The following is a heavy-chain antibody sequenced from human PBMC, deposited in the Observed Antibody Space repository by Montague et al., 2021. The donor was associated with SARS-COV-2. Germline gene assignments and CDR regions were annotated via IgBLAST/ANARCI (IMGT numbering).Heavy chain of an antibody. CDR2: ISSSGTSI. D-gene: IGHD4-11*01. J-gene: IGHJ6*02. Sequence: PLRLSCAISGFTFSSYEMNWVRQAPGKGLEWLSKISSSGTSIYYADSVKGRFTISRDNAKNSLYLQMNSLRAEDTAVYYCARELLQFKGIFPYSYGMDVWGQGTPVTVSS. V-gene: IGHV3-48*03. CDR3: ARELLQFKGIFPYSYGMDV. CDR1: GFTFSSYE.